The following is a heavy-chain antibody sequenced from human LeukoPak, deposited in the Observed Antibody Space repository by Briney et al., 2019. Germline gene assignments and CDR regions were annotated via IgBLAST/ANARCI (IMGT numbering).Heavy chain of an antibody. CDR2: ISSSSSYT. J-gene: IGHJ4*02. CDR1: GFTFSDYY. Sequence: GGSLRLSCAASGFTFSDYYMSWIRQVPGKGLEWVSYISSSSSYTNYADSVKGRFTISRDNAKNSLYLQMNSLRAEDTAVYYCARKQRGSGWHDIDYWGQGTLVTVSS. V-gene: IGHV3-11*06. CDR3: ARKQRGSGWHDIDY. D-gene: IGHD6-19*01.